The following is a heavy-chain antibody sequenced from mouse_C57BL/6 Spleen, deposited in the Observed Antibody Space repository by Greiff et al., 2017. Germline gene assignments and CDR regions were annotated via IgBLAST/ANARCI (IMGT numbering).Heavy chain of an antibody. J-gene: IGHJ3*01. Sequence: EVHLVESEGGLVQPGSSMKLSCTASGFTFTDYYMAWVRQVPEKGLEWVANINYDGSSTYYLDSLKSRFIISRDNAKNILYLQMSSLESEDTATYYCARGAAWFAYWGQGTLVTVSA. V-gene: IGHV5-16*01. CDR3: ARGAAWFAY. CDR1: GFTFTDYY. CDR2: INYDGSST.